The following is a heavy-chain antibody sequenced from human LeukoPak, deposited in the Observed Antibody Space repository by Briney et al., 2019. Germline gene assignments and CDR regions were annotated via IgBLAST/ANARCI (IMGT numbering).Heavy chain of an antibody. D-gene: IGHD6-13*01. CDR3: AKDAGIALGYYFDY. J-gene: IGHJ4*02. Sequence: PGGSLRLSCAASGFTFSSYGMHWVRKAPGKGLEWVAFIRYDGSNKYYADSVKGRFTISRDNSKNTLYLQMNSLRAEDTAVYYCAKDAGIALGYYFDYWGQGTLVTVSS. CDR2: IRYDGSNK. CDR1: GFTFSSYG. V-gene: IGHV3-30*02.